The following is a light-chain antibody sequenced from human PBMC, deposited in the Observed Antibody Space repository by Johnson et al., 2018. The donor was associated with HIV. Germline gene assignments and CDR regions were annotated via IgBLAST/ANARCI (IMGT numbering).Light chain of an antibody. Sequence: QSVLTQPPSVSAAPGQKVTISCSGSSSNIGNNYVSWYQQLPGTAPKLLIYENNKRPSGIPDRFSGSKSGTSATLGITGLQTGDEADYYCGTWDGSLSGYVFGTGTNGTVL. V-gene: IGLV1-51*02. CDR1: SSNIGNNY. CDR2: ENN. J-gene: IGLJ1*01. CDR3: GTWDGSLSGYV.